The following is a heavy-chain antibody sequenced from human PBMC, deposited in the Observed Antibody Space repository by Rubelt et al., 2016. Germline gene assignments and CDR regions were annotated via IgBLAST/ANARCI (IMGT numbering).Heavy chain of an antibody. D-gene: IGHD3-22*01. V-gene: IGHV3-23*01. CDR3: AKDYYDSSYPTRSPSDY. J-gene: IGHJ4*02. Sequence: VRQAPGKGLEWVSAISGSGGSTYYADSVKGRFTISRDNSKNTLYLQMNSLRAEDTAVYYCAKDYYDSSYPTRSPSDYWGQGTLVTVSS. CDR2: ISGSGGST.